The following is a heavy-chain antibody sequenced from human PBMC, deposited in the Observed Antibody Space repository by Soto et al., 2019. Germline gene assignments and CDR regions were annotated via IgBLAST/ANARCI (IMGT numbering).Heavy chain of an antibody. CDR3: AKVRHYYDSSGYYLDY. D-gene: IGHD3-22*01. CDR2: ISYDGSNK. J-gene: IGHJ4*02. V-gene: IGHV3-30*18. CDR1: GFTFSSYG. Sequence: GGSLRLSCAASGFTFSSYGMHWVRQAPGKGLEWVAVISYDGSNKYYADSVKGRFTISRDNSKNTLYLQMNSLRAEDTAVYYCAKVRHYYDSSGYYLDYWGQGTLVTVSS.